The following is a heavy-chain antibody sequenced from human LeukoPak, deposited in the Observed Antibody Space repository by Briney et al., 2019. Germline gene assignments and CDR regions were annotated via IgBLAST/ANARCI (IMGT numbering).Heavy chain of an antibody. CDR2: ISSNGGST. CDR3: ARVSGVRYSYARDRDY. D-gene: IGHD5-18*01. V-gene: IGHV3-64*01. Sequence: GGSLRLSCAASGFTFSSYAMHWVRQAPGKGLEYVSAISSNGGSTYYANSVKGRFTISRDNSKNTLYLQMNSLRAEDTAVYYCARVSGVRYSYARDRDYWGQGTLVTVSS. CDR1: GFTFSSYA. J-gene: IGHJ4*02.